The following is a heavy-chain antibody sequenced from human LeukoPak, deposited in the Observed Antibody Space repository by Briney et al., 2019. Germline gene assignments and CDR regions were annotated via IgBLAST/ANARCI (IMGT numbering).Heavy chain of an antibody. CDR2: IYTTGKT. J-gene: IGHJ4*02. Sequence: SETLPLTCTVSSGSMNSYYWGWVRQPAGRGLEWIGRIYTTGKTDYDPSLKSRLTMSVDTSKRQFSLNLRSVSAADTAIYYCARHGYTASHYFLDYWSQGTLVTVSS. D-gene: IGHD3-16*01. V-gene: IGHV4-4*07. CDR1: SGSMNSYY. CDR3: ARHGYTASHYFLDY.